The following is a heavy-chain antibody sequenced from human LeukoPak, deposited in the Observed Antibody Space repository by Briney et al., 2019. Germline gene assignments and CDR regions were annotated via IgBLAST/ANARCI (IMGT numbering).Heavy chain of an antibody. CDR3: ARARPGDQWLGAEYFQH. J-gene: IGHJ1*01. CDR2: IYYSGST. CDR1: GGSISSYY. D-gene: IGHD6-19*01. Sequence: PSETLSLTCTVSGGSISSYYWSWIRQPPGKGLEWIGHIYYSGSTNYNPSLKSRVTISVDTSKNQFSLKLSSVTAADTAVYYCARARPGDQWLGAEYFQHWGQGTLVTVSS. V-gene: IGHV4-59*12.